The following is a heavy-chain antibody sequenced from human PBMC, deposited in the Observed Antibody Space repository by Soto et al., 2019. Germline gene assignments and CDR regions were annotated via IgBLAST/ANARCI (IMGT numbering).Heavy chain of an antibody. D-gene: IGHD3-22*01. V-gene: IGHV3-21*01. CDR2: VTSSPSSM. Sequence: GSLRLSCAASGFTFSGFSMNWVRQAPGKGLEWVSSVTSSPSSMFYADSVKGRFTISRDDAKDSLFLQMNSLRADDTAVYYCAREADFASSGYVLDYWGLGTLVTVSS. J-gene: IGHJ4*02. CDR3: AREADFASSGYVLDY. CDR1: GFTFSGFS.